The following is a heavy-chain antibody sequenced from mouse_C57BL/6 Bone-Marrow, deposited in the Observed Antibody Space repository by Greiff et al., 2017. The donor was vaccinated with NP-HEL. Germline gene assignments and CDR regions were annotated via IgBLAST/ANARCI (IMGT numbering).Heavy chain of an antibody. J-gene: IGHJ1*03. CDR3: AREDYYGSSWYFDV. CDR1: GYTFTSYW. Sequence: QVQLQQSGAELVMPGASVKLSCKASGYTFTSYWMHWVKQRPGQGLEWIGEIDPSDSYTNYNQKFKGKSTLTADKSSSTAYMQLSSLTSEDSAVYYCAREDYYGSSWYFDVWGTGTTVTVSS. D-gene: IGHD1-1*01. V-gene: IGHV1-69*01. CDR2: IDPSDSYT.